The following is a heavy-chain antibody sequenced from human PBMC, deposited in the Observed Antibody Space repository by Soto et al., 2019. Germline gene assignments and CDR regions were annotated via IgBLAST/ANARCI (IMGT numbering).Heavy chain of an antibody. CDR1: GYTFTSYG. Sequence: QVQLVQSGAEVKEPGASVKVSCKASGYTFTSYGISWVRQASGQGLEWMAWISAYNGNTNYAQKFQGRVTMTTDTSTSTAYRELRSLRSDDTAWYYCAGVGRATVTGNWFDPWGQGTLVTVSS. D-gene: IGHD4-4*01. V-gene: IGHV1-18*01. CDR3: AGVGRATVTGNWFDP. J-gene: IGHJ5*02. CDR2: ISAYNGNT.